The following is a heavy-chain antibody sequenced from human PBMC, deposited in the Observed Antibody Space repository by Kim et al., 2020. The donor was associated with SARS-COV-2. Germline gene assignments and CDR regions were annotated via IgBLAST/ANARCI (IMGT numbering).Heavy chain of an antibody. Sequence: VKGRFTISRDKSKNTLYLQMNSLSAEDTAVYYCAKGPVGSSWYSLSFADYWGQGTLVTVSS. CDR3: AKGPVGSSWYSLSFADY. J-gene: IGHJ4*02. V-gene: IGHV3-23*01. D-gene: IGHD6-13*01.